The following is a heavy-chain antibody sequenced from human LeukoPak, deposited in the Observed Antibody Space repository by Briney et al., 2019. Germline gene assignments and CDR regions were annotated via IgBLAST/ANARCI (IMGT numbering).Heavy chain of an antibody. V-gene: IGHV3-23*01. CDR2: ISGSGGST. D-gene: IGHD4-17*01. Sequence: GGSLRLSCAGSGFSFSSNTMSWVRQAPGKGLEWVSAISGSGGSTYYADSVKGRFTISRDNSKNTLYLQMNSLRAEDTAVYYCANDFTVTTPYGMDVWGQGTTVTVSS. CDR1: GFSFSSNT. J-gene: IGHJ6*02. CDR3: ANDFTVTTPYGMDV.